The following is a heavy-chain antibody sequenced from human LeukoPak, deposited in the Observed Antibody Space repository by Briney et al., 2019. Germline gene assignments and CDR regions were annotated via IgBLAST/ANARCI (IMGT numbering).Heavy chain of an antibody. CDR2: ISSNGGST. Sequence: GGSLRLSCAASGFTFSSYAMHWVRQAPGKGLEYVSAISSNGGSTYYANSVKGRFTISRDNSKNTLYLQMGSLRAEDMAVYYCARALWSGNYYYYYYTDVWGKGTTVTVPS. CDR3: ARALWSGNYYYYYYTDV. V-gene: IGHV3-64*01. D-gene: IGHD3-10*01. J-gene: IGHJ6*03. CDR1: GFTFSSYA.